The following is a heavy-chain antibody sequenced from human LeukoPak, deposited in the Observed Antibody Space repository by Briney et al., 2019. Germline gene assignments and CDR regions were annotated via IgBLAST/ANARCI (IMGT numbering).Heavy chain of an antibody. CDR3: ARAPRDSSSSNYMRRFDY. CDR1: GYSISSDNY. V-gene: IGHV4-38-2*01. CDR2: IYHSGGT. D-gene: IGHD3-22*01. J-gene: IGHJ4*02. Sequence: PSETLSLTCAVSGYSISSDNYWVWIRQPPGQGLEWTGGIYHSGGTYYNPSLKRRVTMSVDTSKNQFSLKLSSVTAADTAVYYCARAPRDSSSSNYMRRFDYWGQGTLVTVSS.